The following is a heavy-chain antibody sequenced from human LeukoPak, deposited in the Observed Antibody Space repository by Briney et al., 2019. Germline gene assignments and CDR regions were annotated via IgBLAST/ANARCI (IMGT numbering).Heavy chain of an antibody. Sequence: SETLSLTCAVYGGSFSGYYWSWIRQPPGKGLEWIGEINHSGSTNYNPSLKSRVTISVDRSKNQFSLKLSSVTAADTAVYYCARGKGAATNWGQGTLVTVSS. CDR2: INHSGST. J-gene: IGHJ4*02. CDR1: GGSFSGYY. D-gene: IGHD1-26*01. CDR3: ARGKGAATN. V-gene: IGHV4-34*01.